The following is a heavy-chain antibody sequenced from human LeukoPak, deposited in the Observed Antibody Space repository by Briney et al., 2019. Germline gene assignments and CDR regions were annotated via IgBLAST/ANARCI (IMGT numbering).Heavy chain of an antibody. CDR3: ARLNCSGGSCPFDY. CDR2: SYYSGST. J-gene: IGHJ4*02. D-gene: IGHD2-15*01. CDR1: GGSISSYC. V-gene: IGHV4-59*08. Sequence: PSETLSLTCTVSGGSISSYCWSWIRQPPGKGLEWIGYSYYSGSTNYNPSLKSRVTISVDTSKNQFSLKLSSVTAADTAVYYCARLNCSGGSCPFDYWGQGTLVTVSS.